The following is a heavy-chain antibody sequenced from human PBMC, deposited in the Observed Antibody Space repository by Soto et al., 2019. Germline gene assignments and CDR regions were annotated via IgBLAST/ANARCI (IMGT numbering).Heavy chain of an antibody. CDR2: ISGRSSNI. CDR1: GFILNTYT. V-gene: IGHV3-21*06. Sequence: GGSLRLSCAASGFILNTYTMNWVRQAPGKGLEWVSSISGRSSNIYYADSVKGRFTISRDNAENSLYLQMNSLRPEDTAVYYCARIRNYSWFDPWGQGTLVTVSS. D-gene: IGHD3-10*01. J-gene: IGHJ5*02. CDR3: ARIRNYSWFDP.